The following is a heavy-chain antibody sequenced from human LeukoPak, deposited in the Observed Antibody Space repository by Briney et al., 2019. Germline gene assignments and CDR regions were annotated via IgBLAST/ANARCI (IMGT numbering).Heavy chain of an antibody. Sequence: PGGSLRLSRAASEFSVGSNYITWIRQPPGKGLERIGSIYHSGSTYYNPSLKSRVTISVDTSKNQFSLKLSSVTAADTAVYYCARVWGTHNWFDPWGQGTLVTVSS. CDR2: IYHSGST. CDR1: EFSVGSNY. D-gene: IGHD7-27*01. V-gene: IGHV4-38-2*01. CDR3: ARVWGTHNWFDP. J-gene: IGHJ5*02.